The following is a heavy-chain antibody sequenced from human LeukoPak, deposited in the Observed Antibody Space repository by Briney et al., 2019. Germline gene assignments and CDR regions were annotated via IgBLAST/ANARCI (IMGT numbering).Heavy chain of an antibody. V-gene: IGHV3-9*01. CDR2: ISWNSGSI. J-gene: IGHJ5*02. Sequence: PGRSLRLSCAASGFTFDDYAMHWVRQAPGKGLEWVLGISWNSGSIGYADSVKDRFTISRDNAKNSLYLQKDSLRAEDTGLYSRAKSRVGQLLSHFDPWGQGTLVTVSS. CDR1: GFTFDDYA. D-gene: IGHD3-10*01. CDR3: AKSRVGQLLSHFDP.